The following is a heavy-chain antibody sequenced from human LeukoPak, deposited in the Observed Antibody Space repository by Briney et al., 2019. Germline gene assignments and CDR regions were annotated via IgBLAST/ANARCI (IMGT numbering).Heavy chain of an antibody. J-gene: IGHJ5*02. V-gene: IGHV3-74*01. CDR3: VRDRIGFDP. Sequence: GGSLRLSCAASGFTFNNYWMHWVRQAPGKGLVWVSRIDSDGSSTSYADSVKGRFTVSRDNAKNTVFLQMNSLRAEDTAVYYCVRDRIGFDPWGQGTLVTVSS. CDR1: GFTFNNYW. CDR2: IDSDGSST.